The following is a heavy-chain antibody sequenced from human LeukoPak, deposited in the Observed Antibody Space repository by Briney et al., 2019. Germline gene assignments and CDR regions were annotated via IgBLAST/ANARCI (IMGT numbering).Heavy chain of an antibody. D-gene: IGHD3-10*01. V-gene: IGHV3-74*01. Sequence: TGGSLRLSCAASGFPFSTYWIHWVRQTPGKGLVWVSRVNTDGSSTNYADSVKGRFTVSRDNAKNTLYLQMNSLRAEDTAVYYCGRENGSGRPFDYWGQGTLVTVSS. CDR1: GFPFSTYW. CDR3: GRENGSGRPFDY. J-gene: IGHJ4*02. CDR2: VNTDGSST.